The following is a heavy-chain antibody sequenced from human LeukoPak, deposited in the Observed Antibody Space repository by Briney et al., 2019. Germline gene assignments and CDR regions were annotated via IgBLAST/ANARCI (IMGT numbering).Heavy chain of an antibody. CDR1: GFTFRSYA. Sequence: PGGSLRLSCAASGFTFRSYAMNWVRQAPGKGLEWVSGITASGSSTYYADSVKGRFTISRDNSKNTLYLQMNSLRAEDTAVYYCARFRSSCSGGSCYPSYGMDVWGQGTTVTVSS. CDR3: ARFRSSCSGGSCYPSYGMDV. CDR2: ITASGSST. D-gene: IGHD2-15*01. J-gene: IGHJ6*02. V-gene: IGHV3-23*01.